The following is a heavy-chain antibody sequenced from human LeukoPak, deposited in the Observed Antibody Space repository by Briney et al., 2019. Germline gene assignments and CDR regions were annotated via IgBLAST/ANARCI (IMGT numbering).Heavy chain of an antibody. D-gene: IGHD4-17*01. CDR1: GFTFSSYA. J-gene: IGHJ6*03. Sequence: GGSLRLSCAASGFTFSSYAISWVRQAPGKGLEWVSAISGSGGSTYYADSVNGRFTISRDNSKNTLYLQMNSMRAEDTAVYYCAKAGVTRIEYYDYMDVWSKGTTVTVSS. CDR3: AKAGVTRIEYYDYMDV. CDR2: ISGSGGST. V-gene: IGHV3-23*01.